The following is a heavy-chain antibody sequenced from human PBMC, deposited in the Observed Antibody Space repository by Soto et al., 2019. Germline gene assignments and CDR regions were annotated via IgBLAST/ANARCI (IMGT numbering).Heavy chain of an antibody. CDR1: GYTFTSYY. CDR2: INPSGGSI. Sequence: GASVEVSCKASGYTFTSYYMHWVRQAPGQGLEWMGIINPSGGSISYAQKFQGRVTMTRVTSTSTVYMDLSSLRSEDTAVYYCARALGMATKYYFDYWGQGTLVTVSS. V-gene: IGHV1-46*01. J-gene: IGHJ4*02. CDR3: ARALGMATKYYFDY. D-gene: IGHD5-12*01.